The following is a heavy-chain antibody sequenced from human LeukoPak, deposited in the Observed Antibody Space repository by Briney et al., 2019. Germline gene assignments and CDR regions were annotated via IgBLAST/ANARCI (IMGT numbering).Heavy chain of an antibody. CDR1: GASLSHYY. Sequence: SETLSLTCTVSGASLSHYYWSWIRQPPGKGLEWIGYVYYSGTTNYNPSLKSRVTISLDTSKNQFSLKLSSVTAADTAVYYCARDYAFDIWGQGTMVTVSS. J-gene: IGHJ3*02. V-gene: IGHV4-59*01. CDR2: VYYSGTT. CDR3: ARDYAFDI.